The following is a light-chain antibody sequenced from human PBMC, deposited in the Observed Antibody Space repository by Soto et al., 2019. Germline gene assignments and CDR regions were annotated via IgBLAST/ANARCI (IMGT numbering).Light chain of an antibody. CDR1: QSASSRY. Sequence: EIVLTQSPGTLSLSPGERATLSCRAGQSASSRYLAWYQQKPGQAPRLLIYGASSRATGIPDRFSGSGSGTDFTISISRLEPEDFAGYYCQQYGSSPWTFGQGTKVDIQ. CDR3: QQYGSSPWT. J-gene: IGKJ1*01. V-gene: IGKV3-20*01. CDR2: GAS.